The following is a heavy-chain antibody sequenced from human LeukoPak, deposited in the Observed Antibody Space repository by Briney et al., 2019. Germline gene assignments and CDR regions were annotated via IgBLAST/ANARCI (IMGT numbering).Heavy chain of an antibody. V-gene: IGHV3-23*01. CDR3: AAHQQQLVHGPFDY. Sequence: PGGSLRLSCAASGFTFSSYAMSWVRQAPGKGLEWVSAISGSGGSTYYADSVKGRFTISRDNSKNTLYLQMNSLRAEDTAVYYCAAHQQQLVHGPFDYWGQGTLVTVSS. CDR1: GFTFSSYA. D-gene: IGHD6-13*01. CDR2: ISGSGGST. J-gene: IGHJ4*02.